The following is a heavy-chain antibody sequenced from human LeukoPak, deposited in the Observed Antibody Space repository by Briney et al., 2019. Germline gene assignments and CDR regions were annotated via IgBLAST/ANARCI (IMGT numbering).Heavy chain of an antibody. CDR2: IYTSGST. CDR3: ARRRRERKMMGATYYYFDY. V-gene: IGHV4-61*02. Sequence: SETLSLTCTVSGGSISSGSYYWSWIRQPAGKGLEWIGRIYTSGSTNYNPSLKSRVTISVDTSKNQFSLKLSSVTAADTAVYYCARRRRERKMMGATYYYFDYWGQGTLVTVSS. D-gene: IGHD1-26*01. CDR1: GGSISSGSYY. J-gene: IGHJ4*02.